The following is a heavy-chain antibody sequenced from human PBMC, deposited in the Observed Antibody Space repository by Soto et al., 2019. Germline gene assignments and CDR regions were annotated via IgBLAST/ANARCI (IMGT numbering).Heavy chain of an antibody. J-gene: IGHJ4*02. CDR3: AKGAVTTSLYYFDY. CDR1: GFTFSSYG. D-gene: IGHD4-17*01. Sequence: QVQLVESGGGVVQPGRSLRLSCAASGFTFSSYGMHWVRQAPGKGLEWVAVISYDGSEKYYAVSVKGRFTISRDNSKNTLYLQMNILGAEDTAVYYFAKGAVTTSLYYFDYWGQGTLVPVSS. V-gene: IGHV3-30*18. CDR2: ISYDGSEK.